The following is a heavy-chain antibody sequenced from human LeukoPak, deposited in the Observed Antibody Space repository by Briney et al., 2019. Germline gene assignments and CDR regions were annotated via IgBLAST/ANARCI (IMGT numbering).Heavy chain of an antibody. CDR1: GLTFSSYE. V-gene: IGHV3-48*03. J-gene: IGHJ6*02. CDR3: ARGYCSGGSCYSKGYYYSGMDV. D-gene: IGHD2-15*01. CDR2: ISSSGSTI. Sequence: GVSLRLSCAASGLTFSSYEMNWVRQAPGKGLEWVSYISSSGSTIYYADSVKGRFTISRDNAKNSLYLQMNSLRAEDTAVYYCARGYCSGGSCYSKGYYYSGMDVWGQGTTVTVPS.